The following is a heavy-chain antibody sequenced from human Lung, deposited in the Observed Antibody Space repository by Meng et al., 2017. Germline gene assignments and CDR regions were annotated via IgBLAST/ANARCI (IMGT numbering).Heavy chain of an antibody. CDR1: GFYFNNAW. D-gene: IGHD1-26*01. CDR2: IKSNTDGGTA. V-gene: IGHV3-15*01. CDR3: TWDDKAVSDY. Sequence: EVYLVGSGGDLVKPGESLRRSCAASGFYFNNAWMSWVRQAPGKGLEWVGRIKSNTDGGTAEYAAPVTGRFTISRDDSKSTLYLQMSGLRIDDTGVYYCTWDDKAVSDYWGQGTLVTVSS. J-gene: IGHJ4*02.